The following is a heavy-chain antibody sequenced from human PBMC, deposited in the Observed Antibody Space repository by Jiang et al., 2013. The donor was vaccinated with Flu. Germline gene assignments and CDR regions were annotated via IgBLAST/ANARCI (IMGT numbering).Heavy chain of an antibody. CDR1: GGSISSGGYY. V-gene: IGHV4-31*03. CDR2: IYYSGST. D-gene: IGHD6-13*01. J-gene: IGHJ6*03. Sequence: GLVKPSQTLSLTCTVSGGSISSGGYYWSWIRQHPGKGLEWIGYIYYSGSTYYNPSLKSRVTISVDTSKNQFSLKLSSVTAADTAVYYCASLLVGIAAAGTGEQGRDYYYYMDVWGKGTTVTVSS. CDR3: ASLLVGIAAAGTGEQGRDYYYYMDV.